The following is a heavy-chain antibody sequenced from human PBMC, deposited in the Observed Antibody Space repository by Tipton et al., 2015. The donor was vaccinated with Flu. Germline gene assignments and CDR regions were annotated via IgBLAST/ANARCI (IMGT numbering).Heavy chain of an antibody. CDR3: ARHERGVSTFP. Sequence: LRLSCTVSGGSISSGSYFWGWIRQPAGEGLEWIGHISTSASTNYNPSLKSRLTLSVDTSKNQFSLRLTSVTATDTALYYCARHERGVSTFPWGQGTLVTVSS. J-gene: IGHJ5*02. D-gene: IGHD5/OR15-5a*01. V-gene: IGHV4-61*09. CDR2: ISTSAST. CDR1: GGSISSGSYF.